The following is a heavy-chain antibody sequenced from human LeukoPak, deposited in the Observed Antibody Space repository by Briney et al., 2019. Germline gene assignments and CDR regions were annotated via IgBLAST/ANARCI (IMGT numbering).Heavy chain of an antibody. J-gene: IGHJ4*02. D-gene: IGHD3-9*01. V-gene: IGHV3-7*03. CDR1: GFSISSYW. Sequence: GGSLRLSCAASGFSISSYWMSWVRQAPGKGLEWVANIKQDGSEKNYVDSVKGRYTISRDNAKNSLYLQMNNLRVEDTAMYYCAGGTGFIIKDWGQGTLVTVSS. CDR2: IKQDGSEK. CDR3: AGGTGFIIKD.